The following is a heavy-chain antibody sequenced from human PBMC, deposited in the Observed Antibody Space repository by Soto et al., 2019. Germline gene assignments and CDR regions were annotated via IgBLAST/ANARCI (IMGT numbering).Heavy chain of an antibody. J-gene: IGHJ6*03. CDR2: ISSSRSYI. D-gene: IGHD7-27*01. CDR1: GFTFSSYS. CDR3: ARTWGDYYYYMDV. V-gene: IGHV3-21*01. Sequence: EVQLVESGGGLVKPGGSLRLSCAASGFTFSSYSMNWVRQAPGKGLEWVSSISSSRSYIYYADSVKGRVTISRDNAKNSLYLQMTSLSAEDTAVYYCARTWGDYYYYMDVWGKWTKVTVSS.